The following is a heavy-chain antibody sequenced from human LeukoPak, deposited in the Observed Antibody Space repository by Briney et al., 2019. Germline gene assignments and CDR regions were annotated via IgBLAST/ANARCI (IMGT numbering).Heavy chain of an antibody. V-gene: IGHV3-74*01. CDR2: INPDGSST. J-gene: IGHJ4*02. Sequence: PGGSLRLSCTASGFTFTGSWMHWVRQAPGKGPVWVSRINPDGSSTIYADSVKGRFTISRDNAKNTLDLQMNSLRDEDTAVYYCARSAATFDYWGQGTLVTVSS. CDR1: GFTFTGSW. D-gene: IGHD6-13*01. CDR3: ARSAATFDY.